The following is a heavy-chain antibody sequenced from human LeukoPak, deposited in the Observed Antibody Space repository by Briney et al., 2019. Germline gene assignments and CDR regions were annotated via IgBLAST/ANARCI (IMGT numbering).Heavy chain of an antibody. CDR1: GGSFSGYY. J-gene: IGHJ3*02. V-gene: IGHV4-34*01. D-gene: IGHD3-3*01. Sequence: SETLSLTCAVYGGSFSGYYWSWIRQPPGKGLEWIGEINHSGSTNYNPSLKSRVPISVDTSKNQFSLKLSSVTAADTAVYYCAAQITIFGVVINAFDIWGQGTMVTVSS. CDR3: AAQITIFGVVINAFDI. CDR2: INHSGST.